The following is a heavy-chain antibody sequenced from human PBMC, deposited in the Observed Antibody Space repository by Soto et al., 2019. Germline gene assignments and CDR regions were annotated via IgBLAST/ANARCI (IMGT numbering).Heavy chain of an antibody. D-gene: IGHD2-15*01. CDR2: IYFTGAT. J-gene: IGHJ4*02. CDR3: ASIPRRGYSYGIDY. CDR1: GGSISSGTSY. Sequence: QVQLQESGPGLVKPPQTLSLTCNVSGGSISSGTSYWTWIRQRPGEGLEWIGHIYFTGATYSNPSLRSRLTMSVDTSKNQFSLKLTSVTAADTATYYCASIPRRGYSYGIDYWGQGTLVTVSS. V-gene: IGHV4-31*03.